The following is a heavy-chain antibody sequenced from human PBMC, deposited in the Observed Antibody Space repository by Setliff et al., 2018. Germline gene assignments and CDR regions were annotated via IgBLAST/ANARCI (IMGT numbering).Heavy chain of an antibody. CDR1: GYTFTTYA. J-gene: IGHJ4*02. Sequence: GASVKVSCKASGYTFTTYAVHWVRQAPGQRLEWMGWINADNGNPKYSQKFQGRVTITRNTSASTVYMELSSLGSEDTAVYYCARGGQLLYPWDYWGQGTLVTVSS. CDR2: INADNGNP. V-gene: IGHV1-3*01. D-gene: IGHD2-2*02. CDR3: ARGGQLLYPWDY.